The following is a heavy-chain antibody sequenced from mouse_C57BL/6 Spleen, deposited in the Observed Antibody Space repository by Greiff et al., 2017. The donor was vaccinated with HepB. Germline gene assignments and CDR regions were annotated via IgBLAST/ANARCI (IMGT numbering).Heavy chain of an antibody. J-gene: IGHJ1*03. V-gene: IGHV5-17*01. CDR3: ARNITAGWYLDV. D-gene: IGHD1-2*01. CDR1: GFTFSDYG. CDR2: ISSGSSTI. Sequence: EVKLVESGGGLVKPGGSLKLSCAASGFTFSDYGMHWVRQAPEKGLEWVAYISSGSSTIYYADTVKGRFTISRDNAKNTLFLQMTSLRSEDTAMYYCARNITAGWYLDVWGTGTTVTVSS.